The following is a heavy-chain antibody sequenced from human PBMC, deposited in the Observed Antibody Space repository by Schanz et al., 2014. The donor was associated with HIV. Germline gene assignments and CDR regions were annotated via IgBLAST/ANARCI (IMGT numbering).Heavy chain of an antibody. V-gene: IGHV1-2*02. CDR3: ARAPPRDSSGYYPFDY. Sequence: QVSLVQSGAEVKKPGASVRVSCEASGYDFGYLDINWVRQAPGQGLEWMGWISPDSGATDYAQNFQGRVTMTRHTSMTTVYMDLSRVTSDDTALYFCARAPPRDSSGYYPFDYWGQGTLVTVSS. CDR2: ISPDSGAT. J-gene: IGHJ4*02. D-gene: IGHD3-22*01. CDR1: GYDFGYLD.